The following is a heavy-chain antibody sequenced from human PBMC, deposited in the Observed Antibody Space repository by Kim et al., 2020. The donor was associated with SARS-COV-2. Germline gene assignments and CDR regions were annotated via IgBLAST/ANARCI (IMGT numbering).Heavy chain of an antibody. D-gene: IGHD1-1*01. CDR1: GFTFGDYA. CDR2: IRSKAYGGTT. J-gene: IGHJ4*02. V-gene: IGHV3-49*03. CDR3: TRADWNRGWAARE. Sequence: GGSLRLSCTASGFTFGDYAMSWFRQAPGKGLEWVGFIRSKAYGGTTEYAASVKGRFTISRDDSKSIAYLQMNSLKTEDTAVYYCTRADWNRGWAAREWGQGTLVTVSS.